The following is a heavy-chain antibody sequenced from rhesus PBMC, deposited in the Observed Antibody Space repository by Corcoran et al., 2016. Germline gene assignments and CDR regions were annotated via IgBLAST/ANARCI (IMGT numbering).Heavy chain of an antibody. CDR1: GYSISSGYY. Sequence: QVQLQESGPGLVKPSETLSLTCAVSGYSISSGYYWGWIRQPPGKGLEYIGYISGSSGSTYYNPSLKSRVTTSKDTSKNQFSLKLSSVTAADTAVYYCARCTGSGYYDYWGQGVLVTVSS. CDR3: ARCTGSGYYDY. D-gene: IGHD2-21*01. CDR2: ISGSSGST. J-gene: IGHJ4*01. V-gene: IGHV4-99*01.